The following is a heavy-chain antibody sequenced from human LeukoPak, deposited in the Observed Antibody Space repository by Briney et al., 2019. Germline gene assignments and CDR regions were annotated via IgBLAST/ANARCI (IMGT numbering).Heavy chain of an antibody. CDR2: IYPNGGT. CDR3: ARTKRTSHYYFDY. J-gene: IGHJ4*02. CDR1: GGSITGYY. V-gene: IGHV4-4*07. Sequence: SETLSLTCSVSGGSITGYYWSWIRQPAGKGLEWTGRIYPNGGTNYNPSLKSRATMSVDTSKNQFSLKLTSVTAADTAMYYCARTKRTSHYYFDYWGQGTLATVSS. D-gene: IGHD2-2*01.